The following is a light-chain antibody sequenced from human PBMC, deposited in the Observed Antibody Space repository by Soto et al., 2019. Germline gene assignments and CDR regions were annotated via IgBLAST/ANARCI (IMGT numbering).Light chain of an antibody. J-gene: IGLJ3*02. CDR2: EVS. V-gene: IGLV2-14*01. CDR3: SSFTTITTWV. CDR1: SSDIGGYNY. Sequence: QSALTQPASVSGSPGQSITITCTGSSSDIGGYNYVSWYQQHPDRAPKLMIYEVSHRPPGVSNRFSGSKSGNTASLTISGLQADEEADYYCSSFTTITTWVFGGGTKLTVL.